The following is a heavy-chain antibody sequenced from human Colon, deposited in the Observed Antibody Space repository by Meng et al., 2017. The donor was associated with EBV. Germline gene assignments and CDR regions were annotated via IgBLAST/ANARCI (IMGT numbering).Heavy chain of an antibody. CDR3: ARGQYSSTFPGYWYFDL. Sequence: VPGLWKTSEPRTVPCSVPGGSIRNSDYHWAWIRQPPGKGLGWIGSVYNTGSTYHNPSLRSRLTMSLGTSKTQFSLNLNSVTAADTAVYYCARGQYSSTFPGYWYFDLWGRGTLVTVSS. D-gene: IGHD2-2*01. CDR2: VYNTGST. CDR1: GGSIRNSDYH. J-gene: IGHJ2*01. V-gene: IGHV4-39*07.